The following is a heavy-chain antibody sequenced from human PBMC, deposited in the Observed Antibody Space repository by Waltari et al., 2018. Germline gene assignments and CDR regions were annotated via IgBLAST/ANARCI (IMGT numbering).Heavy chain of an antibody. CDR1: GGSISSSSYY. V-gene: IGHV4-39*07. J-gene: IGHJ4*02. CDR3: ARSTGHFDY. Sequence: QLQLQESGPGLVKPSETLSLTCTVSGGSISSSSYYWGWIRQPPGKGLEWIGSIYYSGSTYYNPALKSRVTISVDTSKNQCSLKLSSVTAADTAVYYCARSTGHFDYWGQGTLVTVSS. CDR2: IYYSGST. D-gene: IGHD4-17*01.